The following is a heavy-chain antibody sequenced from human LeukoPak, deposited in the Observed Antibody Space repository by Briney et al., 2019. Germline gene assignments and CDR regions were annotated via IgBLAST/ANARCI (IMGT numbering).Heavy chain of an antibody. CDR2: INNDGSST. Sequence: GGSLILSCAASGYSFSNYWMHWVRQAPGKGLVWVSHINNDGSSTNYADSVKGRFTVSRDNAKNTLYLQMNSLRAEDTAMYYCARDNGGIDYWGQGALVTVSS. CDR1: GYSFSNYW. V-gene: IGHV3-74*01. D-gene: IGHD4-23*01. J-gene: IGHJ4*02. CDR3: ARDNGGIDY.